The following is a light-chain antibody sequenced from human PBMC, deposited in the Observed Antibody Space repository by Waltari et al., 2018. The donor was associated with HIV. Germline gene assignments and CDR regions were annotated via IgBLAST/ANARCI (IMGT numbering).Light chain of an antibody. CDR3: QQYGSLQWT. Sequence: EIVLTQSPGTLYLSPGERATLSCRASQSVTSTYFAWYQQKPGQAPRLLIYGASSRATGIPDRFSGTGSGTDFTLTISMLEPEDFALYYCQQYGSLQWTFGQGTKVEIK. V-gene: IGKV3-20*01. CDR2: GAS. CDR1: QSVTSTY. J-gene: IGKJ1*01.